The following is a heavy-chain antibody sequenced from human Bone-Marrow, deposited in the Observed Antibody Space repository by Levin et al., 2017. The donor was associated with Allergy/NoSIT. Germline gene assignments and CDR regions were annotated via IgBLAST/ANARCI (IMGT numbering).Heavy chain of an antibody. CDR1: GYIFPSYG. Sequence: GESLKISCKASGYIFPSYGISWVRQAPGQGLEWMGWISGYSGHTNYAQKFQVRVNMTTDTSTSTAYMELRSLRSDDTAVYYCARDVFERMFFGVVTPFDYWGQGSLVTVSS. CDR3: ARDVFERMFFGVVTPFDY. V-gene: IGHV1-18*01. J-gene: IGHJ4*02. CDR2: ISGYSGHT. D-gene: IGHD3-3*01.